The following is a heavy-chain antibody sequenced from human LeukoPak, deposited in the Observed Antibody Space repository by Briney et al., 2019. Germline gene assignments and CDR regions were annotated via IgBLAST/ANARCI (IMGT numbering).Heavy chain of an antibody. CDR3: AKLRDGYNNYFDY. CDR2: ISGSTRST. J-gene: IGHJ4*02. Sequence: GGSLRLSCVASGFTLSNYAMSWVRQAPGKGLEWVSSISGSTRSTYYADSVKGRFTISRDNSKDTLYLQMNSLRAEDTAAYYCAKLRDGYNNYFDYWGQGTLVTVSS. V-gene: IGHV3-23*01. CDR1: GFTLSNYA. D-gene: IGHD5-24*01.